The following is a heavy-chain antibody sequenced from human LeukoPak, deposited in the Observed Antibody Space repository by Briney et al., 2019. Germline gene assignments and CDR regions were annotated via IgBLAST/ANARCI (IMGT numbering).Heavy chain of an antibody. Sequence: SETLSLTCTVSGGSISSYYWSWIRQPPGKGLEWIGYIYYSGSAIYSPSLKSRVTISVDTSKNQFSLRLSSVTAADTAVYSCARHRTSSDYYFAVDVWGQGTTVTVSS. CDR1: GGSISSYY. J-gene: IGHJ6*02. D-gene: IGHD1-1*01. CDR2: IYYSGSA. V-gene: IGHV4-59*08. CDR3: ARHRTSSDYYFAVDV.